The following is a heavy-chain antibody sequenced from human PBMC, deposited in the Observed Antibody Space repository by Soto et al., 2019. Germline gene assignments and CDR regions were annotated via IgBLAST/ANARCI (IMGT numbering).Heavy chain of an antibody. D-gene: IGHD3-22*01. CDR2: VSTNNADT. CDR3: ARELNTDPSAYYAFAY. J-gene: IGHJ4*02. V-gene: IGHV1-18*01. Sequence: QVLLVQSGPEVKMPGASVKVSCKTSGYTFTAYGLAWLRQAPGQRPEWMGWVSTNNADTNDAPRLQGRVTMTTDKSTTTSYMELRSLRYDDTAVYYCARELNTDPSAYYAFAYWGQGTLVTVSS. CDR1: GYTFTAYG.